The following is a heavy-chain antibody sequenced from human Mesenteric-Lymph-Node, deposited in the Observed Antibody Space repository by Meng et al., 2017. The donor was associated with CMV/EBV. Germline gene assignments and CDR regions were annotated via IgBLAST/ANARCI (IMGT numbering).Heavy chain of an antibody. CDR2: ISGSGVT. J-gene: IGHJ5*02. Sequence: ETLSLTCAASGFNFNSYAMSWVRQAPGKGLEWVSTISGSGVTYHADSVKGRFTISRDNSKNTVYLEMNSLRAEDTAVYYCARVRIVCSSTSCYPNWFDPWGQGAQVTVSS. V-gene: IGHV3-23*01. D-gene: IGHD2-2*01. CDR1: GFNFNSYA. CDR3: ARVRIVCSSTSCYPNWFDP.